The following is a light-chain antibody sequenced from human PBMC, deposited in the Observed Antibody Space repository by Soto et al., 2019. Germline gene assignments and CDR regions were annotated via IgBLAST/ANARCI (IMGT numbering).Light chain of an antibody. Sequence: SYELTQPPSVSVSPGQTARITCSGDALTKQSSYWYQQKAGQAPVAVIYKDTERPSGIPERFSGSSSGTTVTLTISAVQAGDEADYYCQSSDTGASYVVFGGGTKLTVL. CDR2: KDT. J-gene: IGLJ2*01. CDR1: ALTKQS. V-gene: IGLV3-25*03. CDR3: QSSDTGASYVV.